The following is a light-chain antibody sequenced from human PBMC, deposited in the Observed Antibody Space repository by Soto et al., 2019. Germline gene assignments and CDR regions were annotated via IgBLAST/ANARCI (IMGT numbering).Light chain of an antibody. CDR2: DAS. V-gene: IGKV1-5*01. CDR3: QQYNSYSPYT. Sequence: DIQMTQSPSTLSASVGDRVTITCRASQSISNWLAWYQQKPGKAPKLLIYDASSLESWVPSRFSGSGSGTEFTLTISSLQPDDFATYYCQQYNSYSPYTFGHGTKLEIK. CDR1: QSISNW. J-gene: IGKJ2*01.